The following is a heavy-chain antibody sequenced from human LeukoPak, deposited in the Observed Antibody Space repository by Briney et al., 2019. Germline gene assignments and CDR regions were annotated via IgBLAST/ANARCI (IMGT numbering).Heavy chain of an antibody. J-gene: IGHJ6*02. CDR3: AKDIMVVAATRPYYYYYGMDV. Sequence: PGGSLRLSCAASGFTFDDYAMHWVRQAPGKGLEWVSGISWNSGSIGYADSVKGRFTISRDNTKNSLYLQMNSLRAEDTALYYCAKDIMVVAATRPYYYYYGMDVWGQGTTVTVSS. D-gene: IGHD2-15*01. CDR2: ISWNSGSI. V-gene: IGHV3-9*01. CDR1: GFTFDDYA.